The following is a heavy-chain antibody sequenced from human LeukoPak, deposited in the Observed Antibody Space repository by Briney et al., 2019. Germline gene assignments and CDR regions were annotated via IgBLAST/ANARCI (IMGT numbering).Heavy chain of an antibody. D-gene: IGHD3-22*01. CDR2: IYIGGST. CDR1: GFNVSDSY. CDR3: ARDYYDGSAYYSYYEY. Sequence: GGSLRLSCVASGFNVSDSYMTWVRQAPGKGLEWVSAIYIGGSTSYADSVKGRFTVSRDNSKNTLYLQMNSLRAEDTAVYYCARDYYDGSAYYSYYEYWGQGTLVTVSS. J-gene: IGHJ4*02. V-gene: IGHV3-53*01.